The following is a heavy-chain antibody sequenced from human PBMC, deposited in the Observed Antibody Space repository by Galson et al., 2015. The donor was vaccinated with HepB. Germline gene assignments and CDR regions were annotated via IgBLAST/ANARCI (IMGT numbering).Heavy chain of an antibody. J-gene: IGHJ4*02. Sequence: SLRLSCAVSGFTFSDHYLDWVRQAPGKGLEWVGRSKNKVKSYTTAYAASVKGRFTISRDDSKNSLYLHMYSLKTEDTAVYYCSVWLGEFPVWGQGALVTVS. D-gene: IGHD3-10*01. CDR3: SVWLGEFPV. CDR2: SKNKVKSYTT. V-gene: IGHV3-72*01. CDR1: GFTFSDHY.